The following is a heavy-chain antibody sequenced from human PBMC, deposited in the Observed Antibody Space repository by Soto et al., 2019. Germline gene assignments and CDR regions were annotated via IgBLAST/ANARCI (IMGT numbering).Heavy chain of an antibody. Sequence: GGSLRLSCAASGFTFSSYWMSWVRQAPGKGLEWVANIKQDGSEKYYVDSVKGRFTISRDNAKNSLYLQMNSLRAEDTAVYYCARAYDFWSGYSYYYMDVWGKGTTVTVSS. J-gene: IGHJ6*03. V-gene: IGHV3-7*05. D-gene: IGHD3-3*01. CDR2: IKQDGSEK. CDR1: GFTFSSYW. CDR3: ARAYDFWSGYSYYYMDV.